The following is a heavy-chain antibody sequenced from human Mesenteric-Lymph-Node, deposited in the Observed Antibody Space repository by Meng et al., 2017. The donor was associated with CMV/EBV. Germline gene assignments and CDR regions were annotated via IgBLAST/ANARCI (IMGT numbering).Heavy chain of an antibody. D-gene: IGHD2-15*01. CDR1: GYTYSSYC. CDR3: ARAGDCSNGSCYGDY. CDR2: IKPSGPGT. J-gene: IGHJ4*02. V-gene: IGHV1-46*01. Sequence: SGYTYSSYCMHWVRQAPGQGLEWMGIIKPSGPGTRNEQRCQGRVTMTRDTSTSTVHMELNSLRSEDTAVYYCARAGDCSNGSCYGDYWDQGTLVTVSS.